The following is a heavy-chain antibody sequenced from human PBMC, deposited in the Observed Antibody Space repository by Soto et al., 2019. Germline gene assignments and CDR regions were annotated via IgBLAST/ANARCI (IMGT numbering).Heavy chain of an antibody. V-gene: IGHV5-51*01. D-gene: IGHD6-13*01. CDR2: IYPGDSDT. CDR1: GYSFTSYW. J-gene: IGHJ6*02. Sequence: PGESLKISCKGSGYSFTSYWIGWVRQMPGRGLEWMGIIYPGDSDTRYSPSFQGQVTISADKSISTAYLQWSSLKASDTAMYYCARQGTASYYYYGMDVWGQGTTVTVSS. CDR3: ARQGTASYYYYGMDV.